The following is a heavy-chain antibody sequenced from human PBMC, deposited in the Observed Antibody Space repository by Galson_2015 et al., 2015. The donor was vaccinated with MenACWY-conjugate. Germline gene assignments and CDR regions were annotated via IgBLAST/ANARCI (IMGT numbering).Heavy chain of an antibody. CDR1: GFTFSGYW. Sequence: SLRLSCAASGFTFSGYWMHWVRQAPGKGLAWVSRINSDGSIGTYADSVKGRFTISRDNAKNTLYLQMDSLRADDTAVYYCTRVGGYDRPGGDYWGQGTLVTVSS. CDR3: TRVGGYDRPGGDY. V-gene: IGHV3-74*01. J-gene: IGHJ4*02. CDR2: INSDGSIG. D-gene: IGHD5-12*01.